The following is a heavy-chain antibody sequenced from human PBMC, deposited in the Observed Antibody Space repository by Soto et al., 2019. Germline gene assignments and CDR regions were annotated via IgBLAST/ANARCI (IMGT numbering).Heavy chain of an antibody. J-gene: IGHJ4*02. D-gene: IGHD6-13*01. CDR1: GGSISSGGYY. V-gene: IGHV4-31*03. CDR2: IYYSGST. Sequence: LSLTCTVSGGSISSGGYYWSWIRQHPGKGLEWIGYIYYSGSTYYNPSLKSRVTISVDTSKNQFSLKLSSVTAADTAVYYCARAPLNIAAAGTGPDYWGQGTLVTVSS. CDR3: ARAPLNIAAAGTGPDY.